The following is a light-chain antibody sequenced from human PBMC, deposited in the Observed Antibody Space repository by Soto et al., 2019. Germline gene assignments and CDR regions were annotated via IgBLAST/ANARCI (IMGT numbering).Light chain of an antibody. CDR1: SSDVGNYKL. Sequence: QSALTQPASVSGFPGQSITISCTGTSSDVGNYKLVSWYQQHPGKAPKLMIYEGSKRPSGVSNRFSGSKSGNTASLTISGLQAEDEADYYCCSYAGSSTFVLLGGGTKLTVL. CDR2: EGS. V-gene: IGLV2-23*03. J-gene: IGLJ2*01. CDR3: CSYAGSSTFVL.